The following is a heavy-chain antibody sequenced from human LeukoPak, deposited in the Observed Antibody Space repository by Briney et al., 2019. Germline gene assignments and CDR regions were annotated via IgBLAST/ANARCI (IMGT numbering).Heavy chain of an antibody. D-gene: IGHD1-26*01. V-gene: IGHV3-23*01. CDR3: ANDPKYSYYPFDY. CDR1: GFTFSSYA. Sequence: GGSLRLSCAASGFTFSSYAMSWVRQAPGKGLEWVSAISGSGGSTYYADSVKGRFTISRDNSKNTLYLQMNSLRAEDTAVYYCANDPKYSYYPFDYWGQGTLVTVSS. CDR2: ISGSGGST. J-gene: IGHJ4*02.